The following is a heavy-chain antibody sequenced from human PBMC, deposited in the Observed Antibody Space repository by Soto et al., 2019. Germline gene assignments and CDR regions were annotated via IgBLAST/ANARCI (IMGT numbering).Heavy chain of an antibody. D-gene: IGHD6-6*01. CDR1: GGSISSGGYY. CDR2: NYYSGIT. CDR3: ARGSSIAGLYFGMDV. Sequence: QVQLQESGPGLVKPSQTLSLTCTVSGGSISSGGYYWTWIRQHPGKGLEWIGYNYYSGITYYNPSLKSPVTLSRDTYKNQFSVKLSSVTAPETAVYYCARGSSIAGLYFGMDVRGHGTTVTVSS. V-gene: IGHV4-31*01. J-gene: IGHJ6*02.